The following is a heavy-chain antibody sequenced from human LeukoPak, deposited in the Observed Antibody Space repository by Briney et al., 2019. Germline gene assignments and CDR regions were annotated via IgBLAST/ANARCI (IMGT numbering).Heavy chain of an antibody. CDR2: IYYSGST. CDR1: GGSISSGGYY. J-gene: IGHJ4*02. V-gene: IGHV4-31*03. Sequence: SETLSLTCTVSGGSISSGGYYWSWIRQHPGKGLEWIGYIYYSGSTYYNPSLKSRVTISVDTSKNQFSLKLSSVTAADTAVYYCAREKSMDPTINYWGQGTLVTVSS. CDR3: AREKSMDPTINY. D-gene: IGHD1-14*01.